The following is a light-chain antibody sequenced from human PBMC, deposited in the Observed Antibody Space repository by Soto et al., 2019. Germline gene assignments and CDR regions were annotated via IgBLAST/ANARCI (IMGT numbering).Light chain of an antibody. V-gene: IGKV3-20*01. CDR2: AAS. CDR1: QSISTTY. CDR3: QQYGGSPLYT. J-gene: IGKJ2*01. Sequence: EVVLTQSPATLSLSPGERATLSCRASQSISTTYLAWYRQKPGQAPRLLIHAASIRAAGIPDRFSGSGSGTKFTRTISRLEPEDFAVYYCQQYGGSPLYTFGQGTKLEIK.